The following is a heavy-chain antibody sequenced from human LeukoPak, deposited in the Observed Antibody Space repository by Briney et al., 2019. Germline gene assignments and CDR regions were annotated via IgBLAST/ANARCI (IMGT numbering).Heavy chain of an antibody. CDR1: GFTFTNYF. V-gene: IGHV3-7*01. D-gene: IGHD2-8*01. CDR2: INEDGSEK. CDR3: ATYRYCTNGVCYRFDY. J-gene: IGHJ4*02. Sequence: GGSLRLSCAASGFTFTNYFMTWVRQAPGRGLECVANINEDGSEKNYVGSVKGRFTISRDNAKNSLYLQMNSLRAEDTAVYYCATYRYCTNGVCYRFDYWGQGTLVTVSS.